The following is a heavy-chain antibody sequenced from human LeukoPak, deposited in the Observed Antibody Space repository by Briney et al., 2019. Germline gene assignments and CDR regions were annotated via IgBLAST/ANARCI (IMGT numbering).Heavy chain of an antibody. V-gene: IGHV4-4*07. CDR3: ARDRITGTTGSFDI. CDR2: IYTSGST. CDR1: GGSFSGYF. J-gene: IGHJ3*02. Sequence: AETLSLTCAVYGGSFSGYFWSWIRQPAGKGLEWIGRIYTSGSTNYNPSLKSRVTMSVDTSKNQFSLKLSSVTAADTAVYYCARDRITGTTGSFDIWGQGTMVTVSS. D-gene: IGHD1-20*01.